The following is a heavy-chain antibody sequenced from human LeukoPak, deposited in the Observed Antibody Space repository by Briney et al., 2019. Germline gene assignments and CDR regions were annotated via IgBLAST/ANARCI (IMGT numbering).Heavy chain of an antibody. CDR3: AREDTVDAFDI. CDR1: RFTFSSYE. V-gene: IGHV3-48*03. J-gene: IGHJ3*02. CDR2: ISSSGITK. D-gene: IGHD5-18*01. Sequence: PGGSLRLSSAASRFTFSSYEMNWVRQAPGKGLEWVSYISSSGITKNYADSVKGRFTISRDNAKNSLYLQMNSLRVEDTAVYYCAREDTVDAFDIWGQGTLLPVSS.